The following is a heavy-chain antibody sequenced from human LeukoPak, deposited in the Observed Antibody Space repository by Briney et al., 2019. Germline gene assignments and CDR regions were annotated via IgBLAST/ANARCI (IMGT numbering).Heavy chain of an antibody. J-gene: IGHJ4*02. Sequence: ASVKGSCKTSGYTFTSYGINWVRQAPGQGLEWMGRISAHNGNANYAQKFQGRVTMTTDTLATTAYMELRSLRSDDTAVYYCARVGYSYGIDYWGQGTLVTVSS. CDR3: ARVGYSYGIDY. V-gene: IGHV1-18*01. CDR2: ISAHNGNA. D-gene: IGHD5-18*01. CDR1: GYTFTSYG.